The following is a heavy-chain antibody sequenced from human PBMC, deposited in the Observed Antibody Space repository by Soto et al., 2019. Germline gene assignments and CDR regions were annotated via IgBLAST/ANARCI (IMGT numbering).Heavy chain of an antibody. CDR2: INPSGGST. CDR3: AKDWRLLPYFDY. D-gene: IGHD2-21*02. CDR1: GYIFTTYY. J-gene: IGHJ4*02. V-gene: IGHV1-46*01. Sequence: QVQLVQSGAEVKKPGASVKVSCKASGYIFTTYYMHWVRQAPGQGLEWMGIINPSGGSTTYAQRFQGRLTMTRDTSTSTLYMELSSLRSEDTAVYYCAKDWRLLPYFDYWGQGTLVTVSS.